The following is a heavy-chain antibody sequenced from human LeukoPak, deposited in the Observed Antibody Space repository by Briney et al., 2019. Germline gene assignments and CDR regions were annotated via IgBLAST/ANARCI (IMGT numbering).Heavy chain of an antibody. J-gene: IGHJ3*02. CDR2: IWFDGSKK. CDR1: GFTFSYSA. V-gene: IGHV3-33*01. D-gene: IGHD5-12*01. Sequence: GGSLRLSCTASGFTFSYSAMHWVRQAPGKGLEWVAVIWFDGSKKYYADSVKGRFTISRDNSKNSLHPRMNTLRAEDTAVYYCARDPRGGYSGYDDAFDIWGQGTMVTVSS. CDR3: ARDPRGGYSGYDDAFDI.